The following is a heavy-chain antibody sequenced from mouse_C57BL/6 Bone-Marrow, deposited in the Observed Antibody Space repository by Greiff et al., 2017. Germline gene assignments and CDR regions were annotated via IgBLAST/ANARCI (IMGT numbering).Heavy chain of an antibody. V-gene: IGHV5-4*01. CDR3: ARVPPYDYEEGGYAMDY. J-gene: IGHJ4*01. CDR2: ISDGGSYT. D-gene: IGHD2-4*01. CDR1: GFTFSSYA. Sequence: EVQGVESGGGLVKPGGSLKLSCAASGFTFSSYAMSWVRQTPEKRLEWVATISDGGSYTYYPDNVKGRFTISRDNAKNNLYLQMSHLKSEDTAMYYCARVPPYDYEEGGYAMDYWGQGTSVTVSS.